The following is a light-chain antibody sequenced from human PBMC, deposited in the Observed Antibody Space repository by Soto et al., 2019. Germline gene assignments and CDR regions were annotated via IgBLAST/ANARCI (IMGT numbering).Light chain of an antibody. CDR3: MQALHTPLT. V-gene: IGKV2-28*01. Sequence: DIVMIQSPLTLPVTPGEPASISCRSSQSLLHSNGYNYLDWYLQKPGQSPQLLIYLGSNRASGVPDRFSGSGSGTDFTLKISRVEAEDVGVYYCMQALHTPLTFGGGTKVEIK. CDR2: LGS. CDR1: QSLLHSNGYNY. J-gene: IGKJ4*01.